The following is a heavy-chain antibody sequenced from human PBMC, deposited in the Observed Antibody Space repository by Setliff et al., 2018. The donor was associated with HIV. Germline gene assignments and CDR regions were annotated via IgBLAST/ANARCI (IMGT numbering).Heavy chain of an antibody. CDR2: IFYSGRA. CDR3: ARDPTTGVDY. CDR1: GGSISSSDYY. Sequence: SETLSLTCTVSGGSISSSDYYWGWIRQPPGKGLEWIGSIFYSGRAFYNPSLKSRVTMSLDTSKNQFSLKLNSVTAADTAMYYCARDPTTGVDYWGQGTLVTVSS. V-gene: IGHV4-39*07. D-gene: IGHD4-4*01. J-gene: IGHJ4*02.